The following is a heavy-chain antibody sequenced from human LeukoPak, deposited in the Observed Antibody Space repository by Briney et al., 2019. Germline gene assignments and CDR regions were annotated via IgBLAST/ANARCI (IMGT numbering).Heavy chain of an antibody. V-gene: IGHV4-4*07. CDR3: AREIVVVPAAMPHNWFDP. CDR2: IYTSGST. D-gene: IGHD2-2*01. CDR1: GGSISSYY. Sequence: SETLSLTCTVSGGSISSYYWSWIRQPAGKGLEWIGRIYTSGSTNYNPSLKSRVTMSVDTSKNQFSLKLSSVTAADTAVYYCAREIVVVPAAMPHNWFDPWGQGTLVTVSS. J-gene: IGHJ5*02.